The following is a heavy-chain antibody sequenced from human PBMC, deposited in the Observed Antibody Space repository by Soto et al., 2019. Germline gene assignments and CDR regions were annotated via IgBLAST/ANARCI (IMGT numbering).Heavy chain of an antibody. CDR2: IYYSGST. D-gene: IGHD2-15*01. Sequence: SETLSLTCTVSGGSISNGDYYWSWIRQPPGKGLEWIGYIYYSGSTYYNPSLKSRVTISVDTSKNQFSLKLSSVTAADTAVYYCARDMVAAVRFDPWGQGTLVTVSS. J-gene: IGHJ5*02. V-gene: IGHV4-30-4*01. CDR1: GGSISNGDYY. CDR3: ARDMVAAVRFDP.